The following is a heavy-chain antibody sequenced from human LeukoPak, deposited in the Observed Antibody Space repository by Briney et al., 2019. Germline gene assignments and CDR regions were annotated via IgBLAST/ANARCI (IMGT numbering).Heavy chain of an antibody. CDR1: GGSISSGGYY. D-gene: IGHD3-10*01. J-gene: IGHJ4*02. CDR3: ARIRSYGSGSYYNDY. Sequence: PSETLSLTCTVSGGSISSGGYYWGWIRQNPGKGLEWIGYIYYSGSTYYNPSLESRVTISVDTSKNQFSLKLSSVTAADTAVYYCARIRSYGSGSYYNDYWGQGSLVTVSS. V-gene: IGHV4-31*03. CDR2: IYYSGST.